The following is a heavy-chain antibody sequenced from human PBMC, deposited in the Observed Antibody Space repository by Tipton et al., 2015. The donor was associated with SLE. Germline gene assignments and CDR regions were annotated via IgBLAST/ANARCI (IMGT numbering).Heavy chain of an antibody. D-gene: IGHD3-22*01. CDR3: ARGRVSSTYYRHVNLDF. J-gene: IGHJ4*02. V-gene: IGHV1-2*02. CDR2: INPNSGDT. Sequence: QVQLVQSGAEVKKPGASVKVSCKASGYTFTSYGINWVRQAPGQGLEWMGWINPNSGDTNYAQKFQGRVTMTRDTSISTAYMELSRLRPDDTAVYYCARGRVSSTYYRHVNLDFWGQGTLVTVSS. CDR1: GYTFTSYG.